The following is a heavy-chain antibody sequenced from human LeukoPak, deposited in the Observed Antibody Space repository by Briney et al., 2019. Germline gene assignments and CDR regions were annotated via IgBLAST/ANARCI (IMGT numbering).Heavy chain of an antibody. CDR3: ARDLAMVHFDY. V-gene: IGHV3-48*04. D-gene: IGHD5-18*01. CDR1: GFSISRYS. CDR2: ISRSGSTI. Sequence: GGSLRLSCVASGFSISRYSMNWVRQAPGKGLEWVSYISRSGSTIYYADSVKGRFTISRDNAKNSLYLQMNSLRGEDTAVYYCARDLAMVHFDYWGQGTLVTVSS. J-gene: IGHJ4*02.